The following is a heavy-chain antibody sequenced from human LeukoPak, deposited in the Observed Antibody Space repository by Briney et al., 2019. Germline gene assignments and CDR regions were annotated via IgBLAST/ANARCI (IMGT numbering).Heavy chain of an antibody. CDR1: GGSISSYY. J-gene: IGHJ4*02. D-gene: IGHD3-3*01. CDR2: IYYSGST. V-gene: IGHV4-59*01. CDR3: ARGPRFLEEFDY. Sequence: SETLSLTCTVSGGSISSYYWSWIRQPPGKGLEWIGYIYYSGSTNYNPSLKSRVTISVDTSKNQFSLKLSSVTAADTAVYYCARGPRFLEEFDYWGQGTLVTVSS.